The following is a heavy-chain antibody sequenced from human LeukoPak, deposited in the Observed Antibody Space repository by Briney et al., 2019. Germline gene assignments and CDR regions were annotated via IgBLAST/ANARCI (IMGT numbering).Heavy chain of an antibody. CDR2: INPNSGGT. J-gene: IGHJ3*02. V-gene: IGHV1-2*06. Sequence: ASVKVSCKASGGTFSSYAISWVRQAPGQGLEWMGRINPNSGGTNYAQKFQGRVTMTRDTSISTAYMELSRLRSDDTAVYYCAREARNYYDSSGLRAFDIWGQGTMVTVSS. CDR3: AREARNYYDSSGLRAFDI. CDR1: GGTFSSYA. D-gene: IGHD3-22*01.